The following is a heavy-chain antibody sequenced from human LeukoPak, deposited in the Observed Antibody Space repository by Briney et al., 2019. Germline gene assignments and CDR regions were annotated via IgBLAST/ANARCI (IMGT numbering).Heavy chain of an antibody. CDR3: AKGGVGTDYYDSSGYYRNYYYGMDV. CDR2: ISGSGGST. CDR1: GFTFSSYA. V-gene: IGHV3-23*01. D-gene: IGHD3-22*01. Sequence: SGGSLRLSCAASGFTFSSYAMSWVRQAPGKGLEWVSAISGSGGSTYYADSVKGRFTISRGNSKNTLYLQMNSLRAEDTAVYYCAKGGVGTDYYDSSGYYRNYYYGMDVWGQGTTVTVSS. J-gene: IGHJ6*02.